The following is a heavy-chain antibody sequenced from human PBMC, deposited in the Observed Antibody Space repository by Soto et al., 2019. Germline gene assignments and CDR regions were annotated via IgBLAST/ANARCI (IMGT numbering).Heavy chain of an antibody. Sequence: GGSLRLSCAASGFTFSSYAMSWVRQAPGKGLEWVSAISGSGGSTYYADSVKGRFTISRDNSKNTLYLQMNSLRAEDTAVSRLMITMIVVVLFFFWGQGTLVTVSS. V-gene: IGHV3-23*01. CDR3: MITMIVVVLFFF. CDR2: ISGSGGST. CDR1: GFTFSSYA. D-gene: IGHD3-22*01. J-gene: IGHJ4*02.